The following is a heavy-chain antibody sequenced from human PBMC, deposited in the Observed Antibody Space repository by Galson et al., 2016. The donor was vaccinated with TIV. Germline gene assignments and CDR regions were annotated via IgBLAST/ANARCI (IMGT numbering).Heavy chain of an antibody. Sequence: SCKASGYTFTDYYIHWVRQAPGQGLEWMGWINTKNGNPTYAQGFTGRFVFSLDTSVSTAYLQISSLKAEDTAIYYCATKSTGSSFKSYDIWGQGTIITVSS. CDR2: INTKNGNP. CDR1: GYTFTDYY. D-gene: IGHD3-10*01. J-gene: IGHJ3*02. V-gene: IGHV7-4-1*02. CDR3: ATKSTGSSFKSYDI.